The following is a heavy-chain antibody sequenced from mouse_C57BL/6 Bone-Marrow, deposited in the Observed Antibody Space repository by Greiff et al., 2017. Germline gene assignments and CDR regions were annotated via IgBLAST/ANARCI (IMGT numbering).Heavy chain of an antibody. V-gene: IGHV2-9-1*01. CDR1: GFSLTSYA. D-gene: IGHD1-1*01. CDR2: IWTGGGT. CDR3: ARNWIYYYGSGYFDV. Sequence: QVQLQQSGPGLVAPSQSLSITCTVSGFSLTSYAISWVRQPPGKGLEWLGVIWTGGGTNYNSALKSRLSLSKDNSKSQVFLKMNSLQTDDTARYYCARNWIYYYGSGYFDVWGTGTTVTVSS. J-gene: IGHJ1*03.